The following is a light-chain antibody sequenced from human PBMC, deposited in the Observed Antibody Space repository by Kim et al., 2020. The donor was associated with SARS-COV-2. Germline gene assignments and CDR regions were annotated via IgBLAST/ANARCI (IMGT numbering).Light chain of an antibody. CDR2: GAS. J-gene: IGKJ1*01. CDR3: QKYNMAPWT. V-gene: IGKV1-27*01. CDR1: QGISNS. Sequence: DIQMAQSPSSLSASVGDRDTITCRASQGISNSLAWYRQKPGKVPMLLIYGASTLRSGVPSRFRGSGSGTDFTLTISSLQPEDAATYYCQKYNMAPWTFGQGTKVE.